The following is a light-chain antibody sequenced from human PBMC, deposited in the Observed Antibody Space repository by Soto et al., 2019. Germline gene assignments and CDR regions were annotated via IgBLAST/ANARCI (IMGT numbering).Light chain of an antibody. J-gene: IGKJ3*01. CDR1: QDIHTW. CDR3: QQANSFPFT. V-gene: IGKV1-12*01. Sequence: DTQMTQSPSSVSASVGDRVTISCRASQDIHTWLAWYQQKPGKAPNLLIYGTSILQSGVPSRFSGSGSGTDFPLTISSLQPEESATDFCQQANSFPFTFGPGKKVDV. CDR2: GTS.